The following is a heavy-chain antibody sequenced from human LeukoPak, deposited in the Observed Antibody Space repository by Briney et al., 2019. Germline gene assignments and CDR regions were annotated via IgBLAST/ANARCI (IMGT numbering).Heavy chain of an antibody. J-gene: IGHJ4*02. CDR3: AREIYDSYVY. Sequence: GGSLRLSCAASGFTISGFYMTWVRQAPGKGLEWVSVINSGGGTYYADSVRGRFTISRDNSKNTLSLQMNSLRAEDTAVYYCAREIYDSYVYWGQGTLVTVSS. D-gene: IGHD3-10*01. CDR1: GFTISGFY. CDR2: INSGGGT. V-gene: IGHV3-66*01.